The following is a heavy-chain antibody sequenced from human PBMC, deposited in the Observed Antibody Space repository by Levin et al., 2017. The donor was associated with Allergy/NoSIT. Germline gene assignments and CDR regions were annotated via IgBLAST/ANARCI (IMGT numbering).Heavy chain of an antibody. V-gene: IGHV2-70*11. Sequence: SGPTLVKPTQTLTLTCSFSGFSLSTSGMCVSWIRQPPGKALEWLARIDWDDDKYYSTSLKTRLTISKDTSKNQVVLTMTNMDPVDTATCYCERIPHVGHNYGFDYGMDVWGQGTTVTVPS. D-gene: IGHD5-18*01. CDR3: ERIPHVGHNYGFDYGMDV. CDR2: IDWDDDK. CDR1: GFSLSTSGMC. J-gene: IGHJ6*02.